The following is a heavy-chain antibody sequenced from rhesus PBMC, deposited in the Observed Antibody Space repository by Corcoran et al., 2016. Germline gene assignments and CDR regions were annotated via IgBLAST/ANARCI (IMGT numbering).Heavy chain of an antibody. D-gene: IGHD3-3*01. V-gene: IGHV3-116*01. CDR2: IRNKAKGGTA. Sequence: EMQLVESGGGLVQPGGSLRLSCAASGFTFSDHYMEWFRQAPGRGPEWVGFIRNKAKGGTAEYAASVKGRFTISRYDSKNVTYRQMNSLKTEDTAVYYCTTVKNFWTGYYGFDYWGQGVLVTVSS. CDR3: TTVKNFWTGYYGFDY. J-gene: IGHJ4*01. CDR1: GFTFSDHY.